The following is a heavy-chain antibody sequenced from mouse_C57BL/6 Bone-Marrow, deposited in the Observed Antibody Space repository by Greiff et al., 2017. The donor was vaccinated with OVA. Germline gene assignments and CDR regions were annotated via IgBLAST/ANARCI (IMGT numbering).Heavy chain of an antibody. V-gene: IGHV1-53*01. CDR1: GYTFTSYC. Sequence: QVQLQQPGTELVKPGASVKLSCKASGYTFTSYCMHWVKQRPGQGLEWIGNINPSNGGTNYNEKFKSKATLTVDKSSSTAYMQLSSLTSEDSAVYYCARGSNYGGPHWDFDVWGTGTTVTVSS. CDR3: ARGSNYGGPHWDFDV. CDR2: INPSNGGT. D-gene: IGHD2-5*01. J-gene: IGHJ1*03.